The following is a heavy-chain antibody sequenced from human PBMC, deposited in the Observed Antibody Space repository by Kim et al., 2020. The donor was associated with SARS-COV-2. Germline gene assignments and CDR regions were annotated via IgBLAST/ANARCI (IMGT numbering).Heavy chain of an antibody. CDR2: ISGSGGST. CDR3: AKDRIAVAGTEGLMAHYFDY. CDR1: GFTFSSYA. Sequence: GGSLRLSCAASGFTFSSYAMSWVRQAPGKGLEWVSAISGSGGSTYYADSVKGRFTISRDNSKNTLYLQMNSLRAEDTAVYYCAKDRIAVAGTEGLMAHYFDYWGQGTLVTVSS. V-gene: IGHV3-23*01. J-gene: IGHJ4*02. D-gene: IGHD6-19*01.